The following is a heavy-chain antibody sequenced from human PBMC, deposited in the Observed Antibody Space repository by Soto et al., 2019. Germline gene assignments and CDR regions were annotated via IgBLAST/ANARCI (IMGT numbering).Heavy chain of an antibody. Sequence: SETLSVTCTVSVCSFNIVSCSWSWIRHPPGNGLDWIGYVYHTGRTSYNPSLKSRVSISMDTSKNQFSLNLDSVTAADTAVYYCARVWDYDEFYFDYWGQGTLVTVSS. CDR2: VYHTGRT. CDR1: VCSFNIVSCS. V-gene: IGHV4-61*01. J-gene: IGHJ4*02. D-gene: IGHD4-17*01. CDR3: ARVWDYDEFYFDY.